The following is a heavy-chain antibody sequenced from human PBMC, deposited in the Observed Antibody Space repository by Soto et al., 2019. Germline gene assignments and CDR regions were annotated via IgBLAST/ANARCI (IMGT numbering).Heavy chain of an antibody. CDR1: GGSFSGYY. J-gene: IGHJ4*02. V-gene: IGHV4-34*01. D-gene: IGHD5-18*01. CDR2: INHSGST. CDR3: ARRGYSYGYFGY. Sequence: PSETLSLTCAVYGGSFSGYYWSWIRQPPGKGLEWIGEINHSGSTNYNPSLKSRVTISVDTSKNQFSLKLSSVTAADTAVYYCARRGYSYGYFGYWGQGTLVTVSS.